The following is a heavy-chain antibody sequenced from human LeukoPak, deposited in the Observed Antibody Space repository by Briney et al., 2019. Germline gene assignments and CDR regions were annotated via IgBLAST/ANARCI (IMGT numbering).Heavy chain of an antibody. CDR1: GGTFSSYA. CDR2: IIPIFGTA. Sequence: GASVKVSCKASGGTFSSYAISWVRQAPGQGLEWMGGIIPIFGTANYAQKFQGRVTITADESTSTAYMELSSLRSEDTAVYYCATRRGYYYDSSGYYYSDWGQGTLVTVSS. V-gene: IGHV1-69*13. D-gene: IGHD3-22*01. CDR3: ATRRGYYYDSSGYYYSD. J-gene: IGHJ4*02.